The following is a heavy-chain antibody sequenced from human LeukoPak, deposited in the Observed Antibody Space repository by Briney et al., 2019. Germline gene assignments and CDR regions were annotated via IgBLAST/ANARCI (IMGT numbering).Heavy chain of an antibody. CDR3: AKQVYSNYPFYYYYGMDV. D-gene: IGHD4-11*01. CDR1: GFTFSSYA. CDR2: ISGSGGST. V-gene: IGHV3-23*01. Sequence: GGSLRLSCAASGFTFSSYAMSWVRQAPGKGLEWVSAISGSGGSTYYADSVKGRFTISRDNSKNTVYLQMNSLRAEDTAVYYCAKQVYSNYPFYYYYGMDVWGQGTTVTVSS. J-gene: IGHJ6*02.